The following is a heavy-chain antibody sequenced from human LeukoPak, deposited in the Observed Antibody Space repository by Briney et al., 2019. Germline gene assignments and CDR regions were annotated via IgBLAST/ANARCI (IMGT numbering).Heavy chain of an antibody. CDR2: ISSSSSYT. J-gene: IGHJ6*01. CDR3: AREAPSSPYAEYVDV. V-gene: IGHV3-11*06. Sequence: PGGSLRLSCAASGFTFSEYYMSWIRQAPGKGLEWVSYISSSSSYTNYADSVKGRFTISRDNAKKSVYLQMNSLGAEDTAVYYCAREAPSSPYAEYVDVWGQGTTVTVSS. D-gene: IGHD4-17*01. CDR1: GFTFSEYY.